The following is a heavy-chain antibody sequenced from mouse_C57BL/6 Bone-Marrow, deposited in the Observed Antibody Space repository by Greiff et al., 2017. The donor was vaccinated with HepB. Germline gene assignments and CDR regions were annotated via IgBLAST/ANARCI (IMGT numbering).Heavy chain of an antibody. Sequence: VQLQQSGAELARPGASVKLSCKASGYTFTSYGISWVKQRTGQGLEWIGEIYPRSGNTYYNEKFKGKATLTADKSSSTAYMELRSLTSEDSAVYFCARSEYYYGSSPYYYAMDYWGQGTSVTVSS. J-gene: IGHJ4*01. CDR2: IYPRSGNT. V-gene: IGHV1-81*01. D-gene: IGHD1-1*01. CDR3: ARSEYYYGSSPYYYAMDY. CDR1: GYTFTSYG.